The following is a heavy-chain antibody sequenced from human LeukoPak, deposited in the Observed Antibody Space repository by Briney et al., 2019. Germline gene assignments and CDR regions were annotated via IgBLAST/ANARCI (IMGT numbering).Heavy chain of an antibody. CDR3: ARESGTAAGPDYYYYGMDV. CDR2: IYYSGST. CDR1: GGSISSYY. D-gene: IGHD6-13*01. V-gene: IGHV4-59*12. Sequence: PSETLSLTCTVSGGSISSYYWSWIRQPPGKGLEWIGYIYYSGSTNYNPSLKSRVTISVDTSKNQFSLKLSSVTAADTAVYYCARESGTAAGPDYYYYGMDVWGQGTTVTVSS. J-gene: IGHJ6*02.